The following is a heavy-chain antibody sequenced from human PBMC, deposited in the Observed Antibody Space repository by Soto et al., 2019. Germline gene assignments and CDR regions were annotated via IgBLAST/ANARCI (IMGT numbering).Heavy chain of an antibody. CDR1: GYSFTSYW. Sequence: HGESLKISCKGSGYSFTSYWIGWVRQMPGKGLEWMGIIYPGDSDTRYSPSFQGQVTISADKSISTAYLQWSSLKASDTAMYYCASGLTTNYYYMDVWGKGTTVTVSS. CDR2: IYPGDSDT. V-gene: IGHV5-51*01. J-gene: IGHJ6*03. CDR3: ASGLTTNYYYMDV. D-gene: IGHD1-1*01.